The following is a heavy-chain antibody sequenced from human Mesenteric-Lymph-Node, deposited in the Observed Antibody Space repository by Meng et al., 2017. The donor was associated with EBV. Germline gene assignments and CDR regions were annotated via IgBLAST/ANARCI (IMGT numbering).Heavy chain of an antibody. CDR2: IKSKTDGGTT. Sequence: EVQLVESGGGLLQPGGSLRLSWAASGFNFSNAWMSWVCQAPGKGLEGVGRIKSKTDGGTTDYAAPVKGRFTISRDDSKNTLYLQMNSLKTEDTAVYYCTTDGQQLVRLDWGQGTLVTVSS. CDR3: TTDGQQLVRLD. D-gene: IGHD6-6*01. J-gene: IGHJ4*02. CDR1: GFNFSNAW. V-gene: IGHV3-15*01.